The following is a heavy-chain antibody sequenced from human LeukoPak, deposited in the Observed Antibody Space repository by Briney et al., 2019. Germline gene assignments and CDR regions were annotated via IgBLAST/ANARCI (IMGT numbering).Heavy chain of an antibody. CDR3: ARAPQLVPYYFDY. V-gene: IGHV1-69*06. D-gene: IGHD6-6*01. J-gene: IGHJ4*02. CDR2: IIPIFGTA. CDR1: AGTFSSYA. Sequence: GASVKVTCKASAGTFSSYAISWVRQAPEQGLEWMGGIIPIFGTANYAQKFQGRVTITADKSTSTAYMELSSLRSEDTAVYYCARAPQLVPYYFDYWGQGTLVTVSS.